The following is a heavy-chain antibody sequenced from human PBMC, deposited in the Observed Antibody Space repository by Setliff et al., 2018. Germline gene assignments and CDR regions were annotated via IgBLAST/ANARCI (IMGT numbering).Heavy chain of an antibody. Sequence: KASETLSLTCAVYGDSFSDYYWSWIRQPPGKGLEWIEEINHRGSTNYSPSLKSRVTMSVDPSKNHFSLKVTSVTVADTAVYYCAREGPESDSSGYMDVWGQGTTVTVSS. CDR2: INHRGST. V-gene: IGHV4-34*01. J-gene: IGHJ6*03. D-gene: IGHD4-4*01. CDR3: AREGPESDSSGYMDV. CDR1: GDSFSDYY.